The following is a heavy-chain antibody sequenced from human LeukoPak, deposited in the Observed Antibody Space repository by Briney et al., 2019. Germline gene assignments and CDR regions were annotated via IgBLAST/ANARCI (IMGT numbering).Heavy chain of an antibody. V-gene: IGHV4-59*12. D-gene: IGHD3-22*01. Sequence: PSETLSLTCSVSGGSISSYYWTWIRQPPGKGLEWIGYRYYSGSTTYNPSLKSRVTISVDTSKNQFSLKLSSVTAADTAVYYCARDGEFRYYYDSSGYYFDYWGQGTLVTVSS. CDR1: GGSISSYY. J-gene: IGHJ4*02. CDR2: RYYSGST. CDR3: ARDGEFRYYYDSSGYYFDY.